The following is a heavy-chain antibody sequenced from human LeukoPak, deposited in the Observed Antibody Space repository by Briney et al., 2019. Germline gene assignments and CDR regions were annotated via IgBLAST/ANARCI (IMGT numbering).Heavy chain of an antibody. V-gene: IGHV3-48*03. Sequence: GGSLRLSCAASGFTFSSYEMNWVRQAPGKGLEWVSYISSSGSTIYYADSVNGRFTISRDNAKNSLYLQMTSLRAEDTAVYYCAELGITMIGGVWGKGTTVTISS. J-gene: IGHJ6*04. CDR1: GFTFSSYE. CDR3: AELGITMIGGV. D-gene: IGHD3-10*02. CDR2: ISSSGSTI.